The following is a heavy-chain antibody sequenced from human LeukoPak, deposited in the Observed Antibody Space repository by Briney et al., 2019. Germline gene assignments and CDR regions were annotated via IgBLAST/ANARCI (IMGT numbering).Heavy chain of an antibody. CDR3: ARDLSLGVVTTYGMDV. V-gene: IGHV4-59*12. Sequence: SETQSLTCTVSGGSISSYYWSWIRQPPGKGLEWIGYIYYSGSTYYNPSLKSRVTISVDTSKNQFSLKLSSVTAADTAVYYCARDLSLGVVTTYGMDVWGQGTTVTVSS. CDR1: GGSISSYY. J-gene: IGHJ6*02. CDR2: IYYSGST. D-gene: IGHD3-3*01.